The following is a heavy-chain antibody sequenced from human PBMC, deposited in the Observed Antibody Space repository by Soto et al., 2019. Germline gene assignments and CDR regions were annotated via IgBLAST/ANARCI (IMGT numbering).Heavy chain of an antibody. CDR1: VYTFTIYG. J-gene: IGHJ3*02. CDR3: AVGIAAAGTVRAADALDI. D-gene: IGHD6-13*01. CDR2: ISAYNGNT. Sequence: ASVKVSCTSSVYTFTIYGISCVRQAPGQGLEWMGWISAYNGNTNYAQKLQGRVTMTTDTSTSTAYMELRSLRSDDTAVYYCAVGIAAAGTVRAADALDIWGQGTMVTVSS. V-gene: IGHV1-18*01.